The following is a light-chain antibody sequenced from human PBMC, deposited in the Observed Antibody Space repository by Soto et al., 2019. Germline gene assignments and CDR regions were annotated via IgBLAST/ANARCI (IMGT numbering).Light chain of an antibody. V-gene: IGKV3-15*01. CDR1: QSVSSN. CDR3: QQYYDWPRT. CDR2: GAS. J-gene: IGKJ1*01. Sequence: EIVMTQSPATLSVSPGERATVACRASQSVSSNLAWYHQKPGQAPRLLTYGASTRATGIPARFSGSGSGTEFTLPIISLQPEDFAAYYCQQYYDWPRTFGQGTKVDI.